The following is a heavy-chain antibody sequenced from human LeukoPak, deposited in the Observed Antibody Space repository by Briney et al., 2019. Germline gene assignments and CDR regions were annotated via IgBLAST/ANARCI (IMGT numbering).Heavy chain of an antibody. J-gene: IGHJ5*02. D-gene: IGHD1-26*01. CDR3: ARGGRWELPYNWFDP. CDR2: IYYSGST. CDR1: GGSISSGGYY. Sequence: SETLSLTCTVSGGSISSGGYYWSWIRQPPGKGLEWIGYIYYSGSTNYNPSLKSRVTISVDTSKNQFSLKLSSVTAADTAVYYCARGGRWELPYNWFDPWGQGTLVTVSS. V-gene: IGHV4-61*08.